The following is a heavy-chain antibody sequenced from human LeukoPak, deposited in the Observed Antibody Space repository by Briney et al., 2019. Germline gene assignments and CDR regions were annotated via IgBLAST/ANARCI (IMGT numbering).Heavy chain of an antibody. J-gene: IGHJ4*02. V-gene: IGHV3-9*01. CDR3: ARGIDSSGTYSGWGFHLRY. CDR2: IRWDRGTV. Sequence: GGSLRLSCAVSGFNVDDYAIHWVRHPPGKGLEWVSGIRWDRGTVGYAGSVKGRFTMSRDSAKNSVYLQMNSLRPEDTALYYCARGIDSSGTYSGWGFHLRYWGQGTQVTVSS. CDR1: GFNVDDYA. D-gene: IGHD2-15*01.